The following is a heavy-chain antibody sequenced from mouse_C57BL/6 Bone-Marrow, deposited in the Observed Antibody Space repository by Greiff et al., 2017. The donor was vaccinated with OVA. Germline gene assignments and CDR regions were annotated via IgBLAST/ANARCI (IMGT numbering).Heavy chain of an antibody. CDR1: GYTFTSYG. CDR2: IYPRSGNT. D-gene: IGHD2-4*01. V-gene: IGHV1-81*01. Sequence: VQLQQSGAELARPGASVKLSCKASGYTFTSYGISWVKQRTGQGLEWIGEIYPRSGNTYYNEKFKGKATLTADKSSSTAYMELRSLTSEDSAVYFCARERSIYYDYDGWTYWGQGTLVTVSA. J-gene: IGHJ3*01. CDR3: ARERSIYYDYDGWTY.